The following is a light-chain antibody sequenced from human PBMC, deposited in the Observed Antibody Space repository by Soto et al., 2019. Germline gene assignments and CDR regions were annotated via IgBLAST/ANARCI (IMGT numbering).Light chain of an antibody. J-gene: IGKJ4*01. CDR3: QQYNDWPLT. CDR2: GAS. V-gene: IGKV3-15*01. Sequence: EIVVTQSPATLSVSPGERATLSCRASQSVRSNFAWYQQKPGQPPRLLIYGASTRATGIPARFSGSGSGTEFTLAIGSLQSEDFAVYYCQQYNDWPLTFCGGTKVEIK. CDR1: QSVRSN.